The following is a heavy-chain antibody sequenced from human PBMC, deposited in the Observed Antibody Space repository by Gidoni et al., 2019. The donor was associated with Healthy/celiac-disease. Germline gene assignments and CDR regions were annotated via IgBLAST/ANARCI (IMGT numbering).Heavy chain of an antibody. CDR3: ARGTLMGNWNAGPAAFDI. CDR2: INHSGST. CDR1: GGSFSGYY. Sequence: QVQLQQWGAGLLKPSETLSLTCAVYGGSFSGYYWSWIRQPPGKGLEWIGEINHSGSTNYNPSLKSRVTISVDTSKNQFSLKLSSVTAADTAVYYCARGTLMGNWNAGPAAFDIWGQGTMVTVSS. D-gene: IGHD1-1*01. V-gene: IGHV4-34*01. J-gene: IGHJ3*02.